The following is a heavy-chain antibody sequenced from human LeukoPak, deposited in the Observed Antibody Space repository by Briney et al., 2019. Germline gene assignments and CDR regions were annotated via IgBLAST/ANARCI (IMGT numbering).Heavy chain of an antibody. Sequence: SGPTLVKPTQTLTLTCTFSGFSLSTSGVGVGWIRQPPGKALEWLALIYWDDDERYSPSLRNSLTITKDTSTNQVVLTMTYMDPVDTATYYCAYRYYDVLTGYQNWFDPWGQGTLVTVSS. CDR2: IYWDDDE. CDR3: AYRYYDVLTGYQNWFDP. CDR1: GFSLSTSGVG. D-gene: IGHD3-9*01. J-gene: IGHJ5*02. V-gene: IGHV2-5*02.